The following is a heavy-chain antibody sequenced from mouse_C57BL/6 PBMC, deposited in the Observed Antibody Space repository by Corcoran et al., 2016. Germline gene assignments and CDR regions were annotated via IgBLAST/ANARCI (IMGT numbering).Heavy chain of an antibody. CDR1: GYTFTDYY. D-gene: IGHD2-4*01. CDR3: ASGDYDKAMDY. CDR2: INPYNGGT. V-gene: IGHV1-19*01. Sequence: EVQLQQSGPVLVKPGASVKMSCKASGYTFTDYYMNWVKQSHGKSLEWIGVINPYNGGTSYNQKFKGKATLTVDKSSSTAYMELNSLTSEDSAVYYCASGDYDKAMDYWGQGTSVTVSS. J-gene: IGHJ4*01.